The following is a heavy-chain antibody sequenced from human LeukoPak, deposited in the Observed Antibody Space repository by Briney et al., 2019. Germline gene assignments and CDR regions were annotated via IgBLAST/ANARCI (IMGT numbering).Heavy chain of an antibody. CDR1: GYTFTSYY. V-gene: IGHV1-46*01. J-gene: IGHJ3*02. Sequence: ASVKVSCKASGYTFTSYYMHWVRQAPGQGLEWMGIINPSGGSTSYAQKFQGRVTMTRDMSTSTVYMELSSLRSEDTAVYYCAREVPYYDSSGYYPGAFDIWGQGTMVTVSS. CDR2: INPSGGST. D-gene: IGHD3-22*01. CDR3: AREVPYYDSSGYYPGAFDI.